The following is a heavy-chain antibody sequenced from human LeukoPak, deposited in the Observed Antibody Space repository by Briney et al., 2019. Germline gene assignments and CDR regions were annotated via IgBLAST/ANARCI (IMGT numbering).Heavy chain of an antibody. V-gene: IGHV1-69*13. CDR2: IIPIFGTA. D-gene: IGHD2-2*01. CDR3: ARIFCSSTSCYGFFSGMDV. CDR1: GSTFSSYA. Sequence: SVKVSCKASGSTFSSYAISWVRQAPGQGLEWMGGIIPIFGTANYAQKFQGRVTITADESTSTAYMELSSLRSEDTAVYYCARIFCSSTSCYGFFSGMDVWGQGTTVTVSS. J-gene: IGHJ6*02.